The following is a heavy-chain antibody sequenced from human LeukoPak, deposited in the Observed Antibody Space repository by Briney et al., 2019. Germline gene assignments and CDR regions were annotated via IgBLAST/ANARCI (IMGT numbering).Heavy chain of an antibody. D-gene: IGHD1-26*01. V-gene: IGHV4-31*03. CDR3: ARGSWDNFDY. CDR2: IYYSGST. J-gene: IGHJ4*02. CDR1: GGSISSGGYY. Sequence: PSETLFLTCTVSGGSISSGGYYWSWIRQHPGKGLEWIGYIYYSGSTYYNPSLKSRVTISVDTSKNQFSLKLSSVTAADTAVYYCARGSWDNFDYWGQGTLVTVSS.